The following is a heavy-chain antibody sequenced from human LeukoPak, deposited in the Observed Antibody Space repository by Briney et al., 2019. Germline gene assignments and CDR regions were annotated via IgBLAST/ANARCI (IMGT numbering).Heavy chain of an antibody. CDR3: ARSLSSSSDEVYYYYGMDV. Sequence: VSSVKVSCKASGYSFTSYDINGVRQATGQGLEWMGWMNPNGGNTGYAQKFQGRVTMTRNTSRSTAYMELSSLRSEDTAVYYCARSLSSSSDEVYYYYGMDVWGQGTTVTVSS. CDR2: MNPNGGNT. J-gene: IGHJ6*02. CDR1: GYSFTSYD. D-gene: IGHD6-6*01. V-gene: IGHV1-8*01.